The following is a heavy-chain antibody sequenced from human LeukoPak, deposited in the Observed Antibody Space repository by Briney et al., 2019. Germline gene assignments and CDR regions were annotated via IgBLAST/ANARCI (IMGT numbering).Heavy chain of an antibody. Sequence: PGGSLRLSCEASGFTFGNFGMTWVRQAPGKGLQWASGITGSTTWTYYAASVKGRFTVSRDNSQNTLHLQMNSLRADDTAVCYCARELVSSGTGYFDLWGRGTLVTVSS. CDR2: ITGSTTWT. CDR1: GFTFGNFG. D-gene: IGHD3-10*02. V-gene: IGHV3-23*01. J-gene: IGHJ2*01. CDR3: ARELVSSGTGYFDL.